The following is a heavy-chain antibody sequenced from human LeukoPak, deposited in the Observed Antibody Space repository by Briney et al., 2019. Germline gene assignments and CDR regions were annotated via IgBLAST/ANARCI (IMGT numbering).Heavy chain of an antibody. CDR2: IVVGSRDT. J-gene: IGHJ3*02. Sequence: ASVKVSCKASGFTFTSSAVQWVRQARGQRLELIGWIVVGSRDTNSAPTFQERVTITRDMSTRTAYMELSSLRSEDTAVYYCGADSMPRGVFSYAFDIWGQGTMVTVSS. D-gene: IGHD3-10*01. V-gene: IGHV1-58*01. CDR1: GFTFTSSA. CDR3: GADSMPRGVFSYAFDI.